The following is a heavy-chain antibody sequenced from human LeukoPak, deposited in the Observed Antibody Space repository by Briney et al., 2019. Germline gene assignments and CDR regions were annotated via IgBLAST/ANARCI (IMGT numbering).Heavy chain of an antibody. CDR2: ISGSGGST. CDR3: ASAGYSTSSGRAFDI. CDR1: GFTFSSYA. J-gene: IGHJ3*02. Sequence: GGSLRLSCAASGFTFSSYAMSWVRQAPGKGLEWVSAISGSGGSTYYADSVKGRFTISRDNSKNTPYLQMNSLRAEDTAVYYCASAGYSTSSGRAFDIWGQGTMVTVSS. D-gene: IGHD6-13*01. V-gene: IGHV3-23*01.